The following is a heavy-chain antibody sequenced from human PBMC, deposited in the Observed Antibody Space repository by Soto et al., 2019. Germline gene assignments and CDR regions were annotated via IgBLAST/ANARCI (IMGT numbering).Heavy chain of an antibody. D-gene: IGHD6-19*01. V-gene: IGHV1-46*01. CDR3: ARDGIAVASIYGMDV. Sequence: GASVKVSCKASGYTFASYYMHWVRQAPGQGFEWMGIINSSGGSTSYAQKFQGRFTMTRDTSISTAYMELSRLKSDDTAVYYCARDGIAVASIYGMDVWGQGTTVTVSS. J-gene: IGHJ6*02. CDR2: INSSGGST. CDR1: GYTFASYY.